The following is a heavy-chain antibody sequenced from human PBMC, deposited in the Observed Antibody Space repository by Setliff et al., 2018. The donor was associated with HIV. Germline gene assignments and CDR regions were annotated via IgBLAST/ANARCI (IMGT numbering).Heavy chain of an antibody. V-gene: IGHV3-30*18. Sequence: GGSLRLSCAATGFTFSSYVLHWVRQAPGKGLEWVAVMSTGGGIKICADSVKGRFTISRDNSRNTVDLQMNTLRAEDTAVYYCAKVPLFVVVPAALGGMDVWGQGTTVTVSS. J-gene: IGHJ6*02. CDR2: MSTGGGIK. CDR1: GFTFSSYV. CDR3: AKVPLFVVVPAALGGMDV. D-gene: IGHD2-2*01.